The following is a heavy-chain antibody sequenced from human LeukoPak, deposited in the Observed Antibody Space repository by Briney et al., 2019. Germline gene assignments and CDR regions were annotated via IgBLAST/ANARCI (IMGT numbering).Heavy chain of an antibody. CDR3: ARLRGGVQLWGD. V-gene: IGHV4-39*01. J-gene: IGHJ4*02. CDR1: SGSFSSRSYY. D-gene: IGHD5-18*01. CDR2: INYSGTT. Sequence: SSETLSLTCTVSSGSFSSRSYYCGWIRQPPGMGLEWIATINYSGTTYYNPSLKSRVTASVDTSKNQFYLKLSSVTAADTAVYYRARLRGGVQLWGDWGQGTLVTVSS.